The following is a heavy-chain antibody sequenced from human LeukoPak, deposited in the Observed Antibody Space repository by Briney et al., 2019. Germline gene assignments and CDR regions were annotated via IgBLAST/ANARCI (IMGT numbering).Heavy chain of an antibody. CDR3: ARHDTHGDYPPFYYFGMDV. Sequence: GGSLRLSCAASGFSFTTYSMNWVRQAPGKGLEWVSCISGSSNYIYYAASVRGRFTISRDNAKNSLFLQMDSLRAEDTALYDCARHDTHGDYPPFYYFGMDVWGQGTTVTVSS. V-gene: IGHV3-21*01. D-gene: IGHD4-17*01. J-gene: IGHJ6*02. CDR2: ISGSSNYI. CDR1: GFSFTTYS.